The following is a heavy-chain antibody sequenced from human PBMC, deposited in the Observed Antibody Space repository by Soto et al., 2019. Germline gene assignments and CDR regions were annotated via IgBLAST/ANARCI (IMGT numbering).Heavy chain of an antibody. CDR3: AATLEAAGTLSWFDP. J-gene: IGHJ5*02. D-gene: IGHD6-13*01. CDR2: ISAYNGNT. V-gene: IGHV1-18*01. CDR1: GYTFTSYG. Sequence: QVQLVQSGAEVKKPGASVKVSCKASGYTFTSYGISWVRQAPGQGLEWMGWISAYNGNTNYAQKLQGRVTMTTDTSTSTAYMELRSLRSDDTAVYYCAATLEAAGTLSWFDPWGQGTLVTVSS.